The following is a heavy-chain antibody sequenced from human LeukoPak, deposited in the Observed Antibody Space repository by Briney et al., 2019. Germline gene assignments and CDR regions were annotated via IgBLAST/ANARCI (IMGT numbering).Heavy chain of an antibody. D-gene: IGHD3-10*01. CDR3: ARGPPYGTGSYYPGDY. CDR1: GFTFSSHW. Sequence: GGSLRLSCAASGFTFSSHWMHWVRQTPGKGLVWVSRIKRDGSSTSYADSVKGRFTISRDHAKNTLYLRMNSLRAEDTAVYYCARGPPYGTGSYYPGDYWGQGTLVTVSS. CDR2: IKRDGSST. V-gene: IGHV3-74*01. J-gene: IGHJ4*02.